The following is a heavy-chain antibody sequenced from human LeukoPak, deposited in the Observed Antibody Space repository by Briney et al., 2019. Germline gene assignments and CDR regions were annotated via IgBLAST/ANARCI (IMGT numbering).Heavy chain of an antibody. J-gene: IGHJ4*02. V-gene: IGHV3-33*01. CDR2: IWYDGSRQ. D-gene: IGHD3-9*01. Sequence: GGSLRLSRALSGFTLRNYGMHCVRQASGKGLEWVAVIWYDGSRQYYADSVKGRFTISRDNSKNTLYLKMSSLRVEDTAVYYCARDVRRSRYDWWGQGALVTASS. CDR3: ARDVRRSRYDW. CDR1: GFTLRNYG.